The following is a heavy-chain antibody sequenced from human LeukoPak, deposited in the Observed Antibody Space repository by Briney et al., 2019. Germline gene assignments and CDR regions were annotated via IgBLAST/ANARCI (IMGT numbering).Heavy chain of an antibody. D-gene: IGHD2-2*01. V-gene: IGHV1-69*05. Sequence: SVKVSCKASGGTFSSYAISWVRQAPGQGLEWMGGIIPIFGTANYAQKFQGRVTITTDESTSTAYMELGSLRSEDTAVYYCARGGPAPTDNWFDPWGQGTLVTVSS. J-gene: IGHJ5*02. CDR3: ARGGPAPTDNWFDP. CDR2: IIPIFGTA. CDR1: GGTFSSYA.